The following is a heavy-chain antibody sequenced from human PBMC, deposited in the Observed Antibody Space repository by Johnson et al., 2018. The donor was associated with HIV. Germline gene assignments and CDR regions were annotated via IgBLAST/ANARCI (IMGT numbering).Heavy chain of an antibody. J-gene: IGHJ3*02. CDR1: GFTFSRYW. CDR2: IKQDGSEK. D-gene: IGHD6-25*01. V-gene: IGHV3-7*03. Sequence: VQLVESGGGVVQPGRSLRLSCAASGFTFSRYWMSWVRQAPGKGLEWVANIKQDGSEKYYVDSVKCRFTIFRDNAKNSLYLQMNSLRAEDTAFYYCARDETQRRYALTAFDISGQGTLVTVSS. CDR3: ARDETQRRYALTAFDI.